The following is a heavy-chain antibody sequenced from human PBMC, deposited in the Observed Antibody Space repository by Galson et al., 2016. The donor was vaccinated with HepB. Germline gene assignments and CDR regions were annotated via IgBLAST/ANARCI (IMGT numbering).Heavy chain of an antibody. CDR1: GFSFHEWT. D-gene: IGHD1-1*01. Sequence: SLRLSCAVSGFSFHEWTLHWVRPVPGRGLEWVSLITRDGAYTRYADSVKGRFTISRDSSENSLFLQMNSLRTEDNAVYYCAVERKQFFDFWGRGTLVTVSS. J-gene: IGHJ4*02. V-gene: IGHV3-43*01. CDR3: AVERKQFFDF. CDR2: ITRDGAYT.